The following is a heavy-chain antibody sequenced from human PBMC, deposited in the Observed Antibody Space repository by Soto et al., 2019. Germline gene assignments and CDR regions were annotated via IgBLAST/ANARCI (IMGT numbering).Heavy chain of an antibody. Sequence: SETLSLTCTVSGGSITGYYWSWIRQPPGKGLEWLGHIHYSGSTSYSPSLTSRVTISVDTSKNHFSLKLTSVTSVDTAVYYCATGRFSAMVRGVLIFDPWGQGTLVTVSS. D-gene: IGHD3-10*01. CDR3: ATGRFSAMVRGVLIFDP. J-gene: IGHJ5*02. CDR2: IHYSGST. CDR1: GGSITGYY. V-gene: IGHV4-59*01.